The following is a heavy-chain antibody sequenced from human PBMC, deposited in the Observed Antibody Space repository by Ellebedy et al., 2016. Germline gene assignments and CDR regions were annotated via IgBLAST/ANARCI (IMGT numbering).Heavy chain of an antibody. J-gene: IGHJ4*02. CDR1: GFTFSSYA. V-gene: IGHV3-23*01. D-gene: IGHD1-1*01. CDR2: ISGSGGST. CDR3: ARDPLGLLGTIYFDH. Sequence: GESLKISXAASGFTFSSYAMSWVRQAPGKGLEWVSAISGSGGSTYYADSVKGRFTISRDNSKNTLFLEMHTLRAEDTAVYYCARDPLGLLGTIYFDHWGQGTLVTVSS.